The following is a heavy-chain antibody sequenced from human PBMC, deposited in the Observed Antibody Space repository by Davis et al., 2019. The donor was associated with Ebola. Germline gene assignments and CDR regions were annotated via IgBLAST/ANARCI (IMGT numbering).Heavy chain of an antibody. CDR3: ATNCSGVSCYSGGDY. CDR2: LSGNAAAT. Sequence: GESLKISCAASGFTVGSYSMSWVRQAPGKGLEWVSSLSGNAAATYYAASVRGRFTVSRDNSKQRLYLDMISLRVDDTAVYYCATNCSGVSCYSGGDYWGQGTLVTVSS. J-gene: IGHJ4*02. V-gene: IGHV3-23*01. CDR1: GFTVGSYS. D-gene: IGHD2-15*01.